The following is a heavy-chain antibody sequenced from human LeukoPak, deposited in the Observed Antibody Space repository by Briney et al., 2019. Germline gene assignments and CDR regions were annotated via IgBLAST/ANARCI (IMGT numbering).Heavy chain of an antibody. Sequence: SETLSLTCAVYGGSFSGYYWSWIRQPPGKGLEWIGEIDHSGSTNYNPSLKSRVTISVDTSKNQFSLKLSSVTAADTAVYYCARKYSSSSYNWFDPWGQGTLVTVSS. CDR3: ARKYSSSSYNWFDP. CDR2: IDHSGST. J-gene: IGHJ5*02. V-gene: IGHV4-34*01. D-gene: IGHD6-6*01. CDR1: GGSFSGYY.